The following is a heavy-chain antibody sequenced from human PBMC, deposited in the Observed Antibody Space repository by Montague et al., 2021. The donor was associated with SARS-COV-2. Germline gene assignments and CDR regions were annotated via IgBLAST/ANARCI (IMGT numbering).Heavy chain of an antibody. D-gene: IGHD2/OR15-2a*01. V-gene: IGHV2-5*02. CDR2: IYWDDDT. CDR3: AHIRRMYYFDD. CDR1: GFSLSSSGVG. J-gene: IGHJ4*02. Sequence: PALVNPTQTLTLTCTFSGFSLSSSGVGVGWIRQPPGKAPEWLALIYWDDDTRYNPPLKSRLTVTKGTSKNQVVLTLTNMDTVDTATYFCAHIRRMYYFDDWGQGTLVTVSS.